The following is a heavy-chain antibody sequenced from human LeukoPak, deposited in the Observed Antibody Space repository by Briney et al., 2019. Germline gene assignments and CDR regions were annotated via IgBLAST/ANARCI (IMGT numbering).Heavy chain of an antibody. CDR2: IYYSGST. CDR1: GGSVSSGSYY. CDR3: AKGHRLYCGGDCAYDQ. Sequence: PSETLSLTCTVSGGSVSSGSYYWSWIRQPPGKGLEWIGYIYYSGSTNYNPALKSRVTISLDTSKNQFSLKVSSVSAADTAVYFCAKGHRLYCGGDCAYDQWGQGTLVTVSS. V-gene: IGHV4-61*01. J-gene: IGHJ5*02. D-gene: IGHD2-21*02.